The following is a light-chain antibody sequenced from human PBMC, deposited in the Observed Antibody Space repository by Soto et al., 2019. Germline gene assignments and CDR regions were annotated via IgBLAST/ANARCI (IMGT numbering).Light chain of an antibody. Sequence: DIQMTQSPSSQSAFVGDRLTITCRASQSIINYLNWYQQKPGKVPKLLIYAASSLQSGVPSRFSGSGSGTDFTLSISSLQPEDFATYYCQQSYTIPYTYGQGTKLEIK. CDR3: QQSYTIPYT. CDR1: QSIINY. J-gene: IGKJ2*01. V-gene: IGKV1-39*01. CDR2: AAS.